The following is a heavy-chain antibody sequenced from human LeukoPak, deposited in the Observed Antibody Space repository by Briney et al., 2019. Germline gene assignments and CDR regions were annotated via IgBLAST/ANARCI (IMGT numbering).Heavy chain of an antibody. V-gene: IGHV4-59*08. CDR1: GGSISNYF. Sequence: PETLCLTCSVSGGSISNYFWTWIRQPPGKGLEWIGYIYSSGSTYYNASLKSRVTISVDTSKNRFSLKLSTVTAADTAVYYCARRPTGDPKFDYWGQGTLGPGSS. J-gene: IGHJ4*02. CDR2: IYSSGST. D-gene: IGHD7-27*01. CDR3: ARRPTGDPKFDY.